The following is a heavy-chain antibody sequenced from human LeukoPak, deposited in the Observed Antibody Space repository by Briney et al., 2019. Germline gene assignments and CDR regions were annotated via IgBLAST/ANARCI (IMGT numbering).Heavy chain of an antibody. V-gene: IGHV4-34*01. CDR2: INHSGST. Sequence: SETLSLTCAVYGGSFSGYYWSWIRQPPGKGLEWIGEINHSGSTNYNPSLKSRVTISVDTSKNQFSLKLSSVTAADTAVYYCARGGLRGRWLHVHEGFDYWGQGTLVTVSS. J-gene: IGHJ4*02. CDR1: GGSFSGYY. CDR3: ARGGLRGRWLHVHEGFDY. D-gene: IGHD5-24*01.